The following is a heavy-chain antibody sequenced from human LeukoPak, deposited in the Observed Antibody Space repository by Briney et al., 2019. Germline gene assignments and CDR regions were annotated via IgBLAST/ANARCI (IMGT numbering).Heavy chain of an antibody. J-gene: IGHJ4*02. V-gene: IGHV4-59*08. Sequence: PSETLSLTCTVSGGAISEYYWSWIRQPPGKGLEWIGYIYYLGATNYNPSLKSRVTMSIDTSENQFSLKLSSVTAADTAVYYCASNPGSGWIDYWGQGTLVTVSS. CDR1: GGAISEYY. D-gene: IGHD6-19*01. CDR3: ASNPGSGWIDY. CDR2: IYYLGAT.